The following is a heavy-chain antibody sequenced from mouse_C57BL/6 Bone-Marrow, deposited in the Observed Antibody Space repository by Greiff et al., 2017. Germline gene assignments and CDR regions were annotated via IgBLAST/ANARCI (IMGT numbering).Heavy chain of an antibody. V-gene: IGHV1-64*01. Sequence: QVQLQQPGAELVKPGVSVKLSCKASGYTFTSYWMHWVKQRPGQGLEWIGMIHPNSGSTNYNEKFKSKATLTVDKSSSTAYMQLSSLTSEDSAVYYCARELLRSWYFDYWGQGTTLTVSS. CDR3: ARELLRSWYFDY. J-gene: IGHJ2*01. CDR1: GYTFTSYW. CDR2: IHPNSGST. D-gene: IGHD1-1*01.